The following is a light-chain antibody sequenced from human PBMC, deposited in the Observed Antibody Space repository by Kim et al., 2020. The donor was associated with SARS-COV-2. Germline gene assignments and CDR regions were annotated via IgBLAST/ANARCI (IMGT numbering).Light chain of an antibody. Sequence: AESVPVSFARTSSDVGGYNYVSWYQQHTGEVPKRLIFDVSRRPSGSPDRFSGSKSGNTASLTISGLQAEDETDYYCCSYAGSYSWVFGGGTQLTVL. CDR3: CSYAGSYSWV. CDR1: SSDVGGYNY. CDR2: DVS. V-gene: IGLV2-11*03. J-gene: IGLJ3*02.